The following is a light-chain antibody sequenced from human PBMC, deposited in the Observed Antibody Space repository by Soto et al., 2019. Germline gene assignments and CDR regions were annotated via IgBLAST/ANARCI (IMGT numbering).Light chain of an antibody. V-gene: IGLV2-8*01. J-gene: IGLJ3*02. CDR2: EVS. CDR3: AAWDDSLNGPWV. Sequence: QSVLTQPPSASGSPGQSVTISCTGTSSDVGGYNYVSWYQQHPGKAPKLMIYEVSKRPSGVPDRFSGSKSDNTASLTVSGLQAEDEADYYCAAWDDSLNGPWVFGGGTQLTVL. CDR1: SSDVGGYNY.